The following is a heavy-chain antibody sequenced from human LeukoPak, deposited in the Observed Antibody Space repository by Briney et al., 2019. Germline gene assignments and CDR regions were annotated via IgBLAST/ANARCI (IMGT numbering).Heavy chain of an antibody. V-gene: IGHV1-69-2*01. CDR3: ARSRIGWFDP. J-gene: IGHJ5*02. D-gene: IGHD2/OR15-2a*01. CDR2: VDPEDGET. CDR1: GYTFTDYY. Sequence: ASVKVSCKVSGYTFTDYYMHWVQQAPGKGLEWMGLVDPEDGETIYAEKFQGRVTITADTSTDTAYMELRSLRSDDTAVYYCARSRIGWFDPWGQGTLVTVSS.